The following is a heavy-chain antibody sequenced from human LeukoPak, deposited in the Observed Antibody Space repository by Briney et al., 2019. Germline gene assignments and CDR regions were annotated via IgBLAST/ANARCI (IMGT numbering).Heavy chain of an antibody. CDR1: GFTVSSNH. V-gene: IGHV3-66*03. CDR3: TREDPIVY. CDR2: VYSNGSA. Sequence: GGCLRLSCAASGFTVSSNHINWVRRAPGKGLEWVAIVYSNGSAYYADSMKDRFTISTDNSKNTVYLQMNSLRAADTAVYYCTREDPIVYWGQGTLVTVSS. D-gene: IGHD3-16*02. J-gene: IGHJ4*02.